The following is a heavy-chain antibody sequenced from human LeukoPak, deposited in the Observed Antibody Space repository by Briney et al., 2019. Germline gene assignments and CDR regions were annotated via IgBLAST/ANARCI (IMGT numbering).Heavy chain of an antibody. CDR1: GGSISSYY. D-gene: IGHD7-27*01. CDR2: IHYSGST. V-gene: IGHV4-59*01. Sequence: SETLSLTCTVSGGSISSYYWSWIRQPPGKGLEWIGYIHYSGSTNYNPSLKSRVTISVDTSKNQFSLKLSSVTAADSAVYYCATSILGIRFDPWGQGTLVTVSS. J-gene: IGHJ5*02. CDR3: ATSILGIRFDP.